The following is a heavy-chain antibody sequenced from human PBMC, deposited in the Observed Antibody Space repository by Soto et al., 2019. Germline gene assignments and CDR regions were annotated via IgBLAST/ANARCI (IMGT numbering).Heavy chain of an antibody. CDR3: ARSPSTDYDFWSGSPHYYYYGMDV. D-gene: IGHD3-3*01. V-gene: IGHV4-34*01. Sequence: PSETLSLTCAVYGASFSGYSWTWIRQPPGKGLEWIGEINHSGSTNYNTSLKSRVTISVDTSKNRFSLKLSSVTAADTAVYYCARSPSTDYDFWSGSPHYYYYGMDVWGQGTTVTVSS. J-gene: IGHJ6*02. CDR1: GASFSGYS. CDR2: INHSGST.